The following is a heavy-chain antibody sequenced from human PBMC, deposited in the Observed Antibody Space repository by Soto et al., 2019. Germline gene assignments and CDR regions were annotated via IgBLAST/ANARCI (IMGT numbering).Heavy chain of an antibody. J-gene: IGHJ5*02. CDR1: GYTFTGYY. Sequence: ASVKVSCKASGYTFTGYYMHWVRQAPGQGLEWMGWINPNSGGTNYAQKLQGWVTMTRDTSISTAYMELSRLRSDDTAVYYCAREGSSAAGSVNWFDPWGQGTLVNRLL. CDR3: AREGSSAAGSVNWFDP. CDR2: INPNSGGT. D-gene: IGHD6-13*01. V-gene: IGHV1-2*04.